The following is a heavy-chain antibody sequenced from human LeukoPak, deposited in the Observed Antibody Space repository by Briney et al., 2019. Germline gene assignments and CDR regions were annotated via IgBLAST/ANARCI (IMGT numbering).Heavy chain of an antibody. J-gene: IGHJ4*02. CDR2: ISGSGGST. D-gene: IGHD4-17*01. CDR3: AKDHGAENDYGDYEMIPVERAHYYFDY. CDR1: GFTFSSYA. Sequence: VGSLRLSCAASGFTFSSYAMSWVRQAPGKGLEWVSAISGSGGSTYYADSVKGRFTISRDNSKNTLYLQMNSLRAEDTAVYYCAKDHGAENDYGDYEMIPVERAHYYFDYWGQGTLVTVSS. V-gene: IGHV3-23*01.